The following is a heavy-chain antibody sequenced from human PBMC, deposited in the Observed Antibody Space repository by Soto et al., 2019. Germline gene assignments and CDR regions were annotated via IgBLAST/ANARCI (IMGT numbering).Heavy chain of an antibody. J-gene: IGHJ5*02. V-gene: IGHV4-31*03. CDR1: GGPINSGGYY. CDR2: ISYSGNT. Sequence: PSETLSLTCSVSGGPINSGGYYWNWLRQFPGKGLEWIGYISYSGNTHYNPSLKSRLSILVDTSRNQFSLELTSVTAADTAFYYCSRGRRGNYGYMWLDPWGQGTLVTVSS. D-gene: IGHD5-18*01. CDR3: SRGRRGNYGYMWLDP.